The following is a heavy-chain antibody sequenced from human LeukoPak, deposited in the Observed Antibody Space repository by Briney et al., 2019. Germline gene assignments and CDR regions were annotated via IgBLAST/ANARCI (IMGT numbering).Heavy chain of an antibody. CDR2: IYYSGST. D-gene: IGHD5-24*01. J-gene: IGHJ4*02. CDR1: GGSISSYY. V-gene: IGHV4-59*01. CDR3: ARGALGGWLQFDY. Sequence: SETLSLTCTVSGGSISSYYWSWIRQPPGKGLEWIGYIYYSGSTNYNPSLKSRVTISVDTSKNQFSLKLSSVTAADTAVYYCARGALGGWLQFDYWGQGTLVTVSS.